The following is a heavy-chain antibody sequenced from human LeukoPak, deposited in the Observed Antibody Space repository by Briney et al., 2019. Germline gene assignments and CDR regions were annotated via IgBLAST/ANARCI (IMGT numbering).Heavy chain of an antibody. CDR3: ARTYGSSGLGYFDL. CDR2: INHSGST. J-gene: IGHJ2*01. V-gene: IGHV4-34*01. D-gene: IGHD6-13*01. Sequence: KPSETLSLTCAVYGGSFSGYYWSWIRQPPGKGLEWIGEINHSGSTNYNPSLKSRVTISVDTSKNQFSLKLSSVTAADTGVYYCARTYGSSGLGYFDLWGRGSLVSVSS. CDR1: GGSFSGYY.